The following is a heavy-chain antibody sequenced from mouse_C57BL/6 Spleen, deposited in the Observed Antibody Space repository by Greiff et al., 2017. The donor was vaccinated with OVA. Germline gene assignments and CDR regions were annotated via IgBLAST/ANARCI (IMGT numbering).Heavy chain of an antibody. D-gene: IGHD1-1*01. Sequence: EVKLVESEGGLVQPGSSMKLSCTASGFTFSDYYMAWVRQVPEKGLEWVANINYDGSSTYYLDSLKSRFIISRDNAKNILYLQMSSLKSEDTATYYCAREGGYGYYGSSTYAMDYWGQGTSVTVSS. J-gene: IGHJ4*01. V-gene: IGHV5-16*01. CDR1: GFTFSDYY. CDR3: AREGGYGYYGSSTYAMDY. CDR2: INYDGSST.